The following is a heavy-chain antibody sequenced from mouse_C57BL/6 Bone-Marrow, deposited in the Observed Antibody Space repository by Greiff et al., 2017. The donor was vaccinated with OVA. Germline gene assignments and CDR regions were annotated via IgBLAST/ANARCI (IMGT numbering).Heavy chain of an antibody. V-gene: IGHV1-4*01. D-gene: IGHD1-1*01. CDR2: INPSSGYT. Sequence: QVHVKQSGAELARPGASVKMSCKASGYTFTSYTMHWVKQRPGQGLEWIGYINPSSGYTKYNQKFKDKATLTADKSSSTAYMQLSSLTSEDSAVYYCARSRYYGSSHFDYWGQGTTLTVSS. CDR1: GYTFTSYT. CDR3: ARSRYYGSSHFDY. J-gene: IGHJ2*01.